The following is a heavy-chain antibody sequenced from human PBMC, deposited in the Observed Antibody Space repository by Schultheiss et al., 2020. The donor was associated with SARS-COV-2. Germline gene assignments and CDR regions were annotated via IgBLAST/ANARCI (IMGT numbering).Heavy chain of an antibody. J-gene: IGHJ4*02. V-gene: IGHV3-30*18. CDR2: ISYDGSNK. Sequence: GGSLRLSCAASGFTFSSYAMNWVRQAPGKGLEWVAVISYDGSNKYYAGPVKGRFTISRDNSKNTLYLQMNSLRAEDTAVYYCAKELVAWGQGTLVTVSS. D-gene: IGHD6-6*01. CDR1: GFTFSSYA. CDR3: AKELVA.